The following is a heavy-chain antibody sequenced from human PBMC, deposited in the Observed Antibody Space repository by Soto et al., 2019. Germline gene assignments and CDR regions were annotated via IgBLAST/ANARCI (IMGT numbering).Heavy chain of an antibody. V-gene: IGHV4-59*01. CDR2: IYYSGST. CDR1: GGSISSYY. J-gene: IGHJ4*02. CDR3: AGGPTWYYYAA. Sequence: SETLSLTCTVSGGSISSYYWSWIRQPPGKGLEWIGYIYYSGSTNYNPSLKSRVTISVDTSKNQFSLKLSSVTAADTAVYYCAGGPTWYYYAAGGQGTLVNVSS. D-gene: IGHD3-10*01.